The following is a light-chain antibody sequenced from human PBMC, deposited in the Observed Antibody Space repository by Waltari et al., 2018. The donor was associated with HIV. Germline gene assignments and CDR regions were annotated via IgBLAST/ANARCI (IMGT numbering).Light chain of an antibody. CDR2: EVS. CDR3: SSYTSSSTLLYV. J-gene: IGLJ1*01. V-gene: IGLV2-14*01. Sequence: QSALTHPASVSAFPGQSIPISCTGTRNDVGRSNSVSWYQQHPGKDSKLMIYEVSNRPSGVSNRFSGSKSGNTASRTISGLQAEDEADYYCSSYTSSSTLLYVFGTGTKVTVL. CDR1: RNDVGRSNS.